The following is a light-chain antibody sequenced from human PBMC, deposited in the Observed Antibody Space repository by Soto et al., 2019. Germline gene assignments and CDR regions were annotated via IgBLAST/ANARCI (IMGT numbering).Light chain of an antibody. CDR2: KAS. V-gene: IGKV1-5*03. CDR3: QQYNSYLYT. CDR1: QSISSW. J-gene: IGKJ2*01. Sequence: DPQMTQSPSTLSASVGDRVTITCRASQSISSWLAWYQQKPGKAPKLLIYKASSLESGVPSRFSGSGSGTEFTLTISSLQPEDFATYYCQQYNSYLYTFGQGTKLEIK.